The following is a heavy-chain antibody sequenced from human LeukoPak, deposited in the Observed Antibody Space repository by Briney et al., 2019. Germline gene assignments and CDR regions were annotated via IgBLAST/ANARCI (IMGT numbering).Heavy chain of an antibody. CDR2: IYYSGST. J-gene: IGHJ6*02. V-gene: IGHV4-31*03. D-gene: IGHD6-13*01. Sequence: SQTLSLTCTVSGGSISSGGYYWSWIRQHPGKGLEWIGYIYYSGSTYYNPSLKSRVTISVDTSKNQFSLKLSSVTAADTAVYYCARGKRLSSPTAYYYYGMDVWGQGTTVTVSS. CDR3: ARGKRLSSPTAYYYYGMDV. CDR1: GGSISSGGYY.